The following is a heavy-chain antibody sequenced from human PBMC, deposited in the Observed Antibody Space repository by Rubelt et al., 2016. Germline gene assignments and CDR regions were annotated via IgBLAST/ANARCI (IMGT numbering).Heavy chain of an antibody. Sequence: TFSSYGMHWVRQAPGKGLEWVAVIWYDGSNKYYADSVKGRFTISRDNSKNTLYLQMNSLRAEDTAVYYCAREARFLEWLSDYWGQGTLVTVSS. CDR2: IWYDGSNK. CDR1: TFSSYG. J-gene: IGHJ4*02. CDR3: AREARFLEWLSDY. D-gene: IGHD3-3*01. V-gene: IGHV3-33*01.